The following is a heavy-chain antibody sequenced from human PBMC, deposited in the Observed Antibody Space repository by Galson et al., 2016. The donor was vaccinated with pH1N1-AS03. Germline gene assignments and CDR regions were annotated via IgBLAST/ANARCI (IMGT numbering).Heavy chain of an antibody. D-gene: IGHD2-2*02. V-gene: IGHV5-51*01. CDR1: GSRFPSYW. CDR2: IYAADSEI. J-gene: IGHJ5*02. Sequence: QSGAEVKKPGESLKISCKGSGSRFPSYWIAWVRQRPGKGLEWMGIIYAADSEIRYSPSFQGQVTISVDKSISTAYLQWSSRKASDTAMYYCPRRPSFGYTTNSDWSGPWGQGTLVAVSS. CDR3: PRRPSFGYTTNSDWSGP.